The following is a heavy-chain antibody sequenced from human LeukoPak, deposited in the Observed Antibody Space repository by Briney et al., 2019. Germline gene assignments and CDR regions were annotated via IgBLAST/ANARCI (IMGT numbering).Heavy chain of an antibody. J-gene: IGHJ4*02. CDR1: GFSFSSYA. Sequence: GGSLRLSCATSGFSFSSYAMSWVRQAPGKGLEWVSAMSSRDDGRYYAASVRGRFTISRDTSRRTLYLQINSWRAEDAAVYYCAKTPVTSCRGAFCYPFDYWGQGTLVTVSS. D-gene: IGHD2-15*01. CDR2: MSSRDDGR. CDR3: AKTPVTSCRGAFCYPFDY. V-gene: IGHV3-23*01.